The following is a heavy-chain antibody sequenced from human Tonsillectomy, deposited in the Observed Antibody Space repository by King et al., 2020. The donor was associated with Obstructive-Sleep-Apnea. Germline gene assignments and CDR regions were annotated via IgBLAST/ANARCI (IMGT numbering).Heavy chain of an antibody. D-gene: IGHD3-10*01. Sequence: QLQESGPGLVKPSETLSLTYTVSGGSISSSSYYWGWIRQPPGKGLEWIGSIYYSGSTYYNPSLKSRVTISVDTSKNQFSLKLSSVTAADTAVYYCATGFGESKGFDYWGQGTLVTVSS. V-gene: IGHV4-39*07. J-gene: IGHJ4*02. CDR1: GGSISSSSYY. CDR2: IYYSGST. CDR3: ATGFGESKGFDY.